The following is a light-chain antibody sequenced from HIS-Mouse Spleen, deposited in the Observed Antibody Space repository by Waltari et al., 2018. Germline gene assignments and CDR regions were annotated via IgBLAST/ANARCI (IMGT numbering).Light chain of an antibody. CDR1: SSDVGGYNY. V-gene: IGLV2-11*01. CDR3: CSYAGSYVV. J-gene: IGLJ2*01. CDR2: DFS. Sequence: QSALTQPRSVSGSPGQSVTISCTGTSSDVGGYNYVSWYQQHPGQAPKLMIYDFSKLPAGVPDRFSGSKSGNTASLTISGLQAEDEADYYCCSYAGSYVVFGGGTKLTVL.